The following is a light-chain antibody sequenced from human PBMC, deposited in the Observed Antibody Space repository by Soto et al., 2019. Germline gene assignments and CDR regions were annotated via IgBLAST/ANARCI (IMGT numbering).Light chain of an antibody. J-gene: IGLJ1*01. Sequence: QSVLTQPPSASGSPGQSVTISCTGTSSDVGGYNYVSWYQQHPGKAPKLMIYEVSKRPSGVPDRFSGSKSGNTASLTVSGLQDADEADYYCSSYAGSSNFYVFGTGTKLTVL. CDR2: EVS. V-gene: IGLV2-8*01. CDR3: SSYAGSSNFYV. CDR1: SSDVGGYNY.